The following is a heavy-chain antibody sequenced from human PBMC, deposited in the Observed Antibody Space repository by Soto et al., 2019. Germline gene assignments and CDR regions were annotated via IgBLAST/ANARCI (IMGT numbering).Heavy chain of an antibody. Sequence: QVQLVESGGGVVQPGRSLRLSCAASGFTFSSYAMHWVRQAPGKGLEWVAAISYDGSNKYYADSVKGRFTISRDNSKNTLYLQMNSLRAEDTAVYYCAKAARTDYGDYAPYYFDYWGQGTLVTVSS. J-gene: IGHJ4*02. D-gene: IGHD4-17*01. CDR1: GFTFSSYA. CDR2: ISYDGSNK. V-gene: IGHV3-30-3*01. CDR3: AKAARTDYGDYAPYYFDY.